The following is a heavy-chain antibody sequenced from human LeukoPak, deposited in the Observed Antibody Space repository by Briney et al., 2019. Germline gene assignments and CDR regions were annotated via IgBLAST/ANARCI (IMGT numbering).Heavy chain of an antibody. CDR3: ARDGSVWSGYYTHYYYMDV. Sequence: GGSLRLSCAASGFTFDDHGMSWVRQAPGKGLEWVSGINWNGGSTGYADSVKGRFTISRDNAKNSLYLQMNSLRAEDTALYYCARDGSVWSGYYTHYYYMDVWGKGTTVTVSS. CDR1: GFTFDDHG. CDR2: INWNGGST. V-gene: IGHV3-20*04. D-gene: IGHD3-3*01. J-gene: IGHJ6*03.